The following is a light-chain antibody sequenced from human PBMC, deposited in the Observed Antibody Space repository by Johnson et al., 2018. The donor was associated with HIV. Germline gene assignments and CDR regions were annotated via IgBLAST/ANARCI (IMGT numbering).Light chain of an antibody. CDR1: SSNIGNNY. J-gene: IGLJ1*01. Sequence: QSVLTQPPSVSAAPGQKVTISCSGSSSNIGNNYVSWYQQLPGTAPKLLIYENNKRPSGIPDRFSGSQSGTSATLGITGLQTGDEADYYCGTWDSSLSAYVFGTGTKGTVL. CDR3: GTWDSSLSAYV. CDR2: ENN. V-gene: IGLV1-51*02.